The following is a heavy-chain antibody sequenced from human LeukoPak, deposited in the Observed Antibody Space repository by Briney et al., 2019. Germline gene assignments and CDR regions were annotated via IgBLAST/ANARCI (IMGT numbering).Heavy chain of an antibody. J-gene: IGHJ4*02. Sequence: TGGSLRLSCAASGFTFSSYSMNWVRQAPGKGLEWVSSISSSSSYIYYADSVKGRFTISRDNAKNSLYLQMNSLRAEDTAVYYCAREYSSSWHPTDYWGQGTLVTVSS. CDR2: ISSSSSYI. CDR1: GFTFSSYS. CDR3: AREYSSSWHPTDY. D-gene: IGHD6-13*01. V-gene: IGHV3-21*01.